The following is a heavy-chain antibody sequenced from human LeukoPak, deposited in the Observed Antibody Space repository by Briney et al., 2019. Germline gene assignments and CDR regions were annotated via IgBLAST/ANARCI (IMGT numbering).Heavy chain of an antibody. Sequence: SVKVSCKASGGPLSSYAMSWVRQAPGQRLEWMGGIIPIFGTANYAQKFQGRVTITADESTSTAYMELSSLRSEDTAVYYCARVGVSSSWYYFDYWGQGTLVTVSS. V-gene: IGHV1-69*13. D-gene: IGHD6-13*01. CDR2: IIPIFGTA. CDR3: ARVGVSSSWYYFDY. J-gene: IGHJ4*02. CDR1: GGPLSSYA.